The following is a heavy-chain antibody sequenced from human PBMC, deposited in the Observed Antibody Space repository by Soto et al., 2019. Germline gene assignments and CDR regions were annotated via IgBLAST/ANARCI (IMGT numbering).Heavy chain of an antibody. CDR3: ARSAPMDAGDKYYYDF. CDR1: GGTFSTVG. D-gene: IGHD3-16*01. V-gene: IGHV1-69*13. Sequence: SVKVSCKASGGTFSTVGISWVRQAPGQGLEWMGGIIPFFGTAKYSQKFEDRISITADESTNTVYMDLRSLTSEDTAIYYCARSAPMDAGDKYYYDFWGQGALVTVSS. J-gene: IGHJ4*02. CDR2: IIPFFGTA.